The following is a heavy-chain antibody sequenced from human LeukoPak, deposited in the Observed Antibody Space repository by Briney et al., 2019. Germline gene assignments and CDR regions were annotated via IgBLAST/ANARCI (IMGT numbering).Heavy chain of an antibody. D-gene: IGHD3-16*01. CDR3: AGDTPPGGDYYFDY. J-gene: IGHJ4*02. CDR1: GFTFSTYG. CDR2: IWNAGTNT. V-gene: IGHV3-33*08. Sequence: GGSLRLSCAASGFTFSTYGMHWVRQAPGKGLEWVALIWNAGTNTYYADSVKGRFTISRDNSKNTLYLQMNSLRAEDTAVYYCAGDTPPGGDYYFDYWGQGTLVIVSS.